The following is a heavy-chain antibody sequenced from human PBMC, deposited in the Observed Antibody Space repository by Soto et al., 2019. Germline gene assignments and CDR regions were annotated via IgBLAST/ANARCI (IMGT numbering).Heavy chain of an antibody. Sequence: GESLKISCQGSGYSFTIYWISWVRQMPGKGLEWMGRIDPSDSYTNYSPSFQGHVTISADKSISTAYLQWSSLKASDTAMYYCARLRYCSGGSCLYYYGMDVWGQGTTVTVSS. CDR1: GYSFTIYW. CDR2: IDPSDSYT. CDR3: ARLRYCSGGSCLYYYGMDV. V-gene: IGHV5-10-1*01. J-gene: IGHJ6*02. D-gene: IGHD2-15*01.